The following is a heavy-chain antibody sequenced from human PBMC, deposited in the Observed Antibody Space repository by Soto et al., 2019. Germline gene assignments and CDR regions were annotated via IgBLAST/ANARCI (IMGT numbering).Heavy chain of an antibody. V-gene: IGHV3-30*18. CDR3: AKDRGSGYSSFLPPYDY. Sequence: GGSLRLSCAASGFTFSSYGMHWVRQAPGKGLEWVAVISYDGSNKYYADSVKGRFTISRDNSKNTLYLQMNSLRAEDTAVYYCAKDRGSGYSSFLPPYDYWGQGTLVTVSS. CDR1: GFTFSSYG. CDR2: ISYDGSNK. J-gene: IGHJ4*02. D-gene: IGHD6-6*01.